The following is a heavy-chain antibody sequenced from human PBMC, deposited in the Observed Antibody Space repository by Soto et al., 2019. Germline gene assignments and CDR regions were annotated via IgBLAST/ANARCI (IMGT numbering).Heavy chain of an antibody. CDR2: IWYDGDNK. Sequence: QVQLVESGGGVVQPGRSLRLSCAASGFTFSSYGMHWVRQAPGKGLEWVAVIWYDGDNKYYVDSVKGRFTISRDNSKNTLYLQMNSLRAEDTAVYYCARDDYGSAIPFDYWGQGTLVTVYS. J-gene: IGHJ4*02. CDR1: GFTFSSYG. D-gene: IGHD3-10*01. V-gene: IGHV3-33*01. CDR3: ARDDYGSAIPFDY.